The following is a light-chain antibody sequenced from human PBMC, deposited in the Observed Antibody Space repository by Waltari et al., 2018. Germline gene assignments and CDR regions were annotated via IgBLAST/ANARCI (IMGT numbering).Light chain of an antibody. J-gene: IGKJ4*01. V-gene: IGKV1D-8*01. CDR2: AAS. CDR1: QGISSY. CDR3: QQYYSFPLT. Sequence: IWMTQSQTSLSASQGDKVTISCRISQGISSYLAWYQQKPGKAPELLIYAASTLQSGVPSRFSGSGSGTDFTLTISCLQSEDFATYYCQQYYSFPLTFGGGTKVEIK.